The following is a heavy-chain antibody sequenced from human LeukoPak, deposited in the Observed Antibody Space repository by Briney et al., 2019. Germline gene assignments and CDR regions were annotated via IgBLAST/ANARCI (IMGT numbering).Heavy chain of an antibody. V-gene: IGHV3-48*03. J-gene: IGHJ4*02. CDR2: ISSSGSAI. CDR3: ARSTVAATIPIDY. CDR1: GFTFSSHE. Sequence: QPGGSLRLSCAASGFTFSSHEMNWVRQAPGEGLEWVSYISSSGSAIYYAASVKGRFTISRDNAKNSLYLQMHSLRAEDTAVYFCARSTVAATIPIDYWGQGTLVTVSS. D-gene: IGHD2-15*01.